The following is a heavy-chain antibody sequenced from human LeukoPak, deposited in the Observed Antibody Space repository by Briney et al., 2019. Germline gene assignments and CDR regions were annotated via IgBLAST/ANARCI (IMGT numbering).Heavy chain of an antibody. CDR1: GLTFSSYG. V-gene: IGHV3-33*01. CDR3: ARDRLLDDAFDY. CDR2: IWYDGSNK. J-gene: IGHJ4*02. D-gene: IGHD3-3*01. Sequence: GRSLRLSCAASGLTFSSYGMHWVRQAPGKGLEWVAVIWYDGSNKYYADSVKGRFTISRDNSKNTLYLQMNSLGAEDTAVYYCARDRLLDDAFDYWGQGTLVTVSS.